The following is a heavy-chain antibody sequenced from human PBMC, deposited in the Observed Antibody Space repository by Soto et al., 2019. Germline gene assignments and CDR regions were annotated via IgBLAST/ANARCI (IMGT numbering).Heavy chain of an antibody. CDR2: FDPEDGET. Sequence: ASVKVSCKVSGYTLTELSMHWVRQAPGKGLEWMGGFDPEDGETIYAQKFQGRVTMTEDTSTDKAYMEVSSLRSEDTAVYYCATLYLPLKYCSGGSCYRPPDYYYYMDVWGKGTTVTVSS. V-gene: IGHV1-24*01. CDR1: GYTLTELS. D-gene: IGHD2-15*01. CDR3: ATLYLPLKYCSGGSCYRPPDYYYYMDV. J-gene: IGHJ6*03.